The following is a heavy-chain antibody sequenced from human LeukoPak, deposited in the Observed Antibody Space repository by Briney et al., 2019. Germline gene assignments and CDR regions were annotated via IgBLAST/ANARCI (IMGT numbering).Heavy chain of an antibody. CDR1: GFTFSSYA. D-gene: IGHD5-24*01. Sequence: WGYLSLSCAASGFTFSSYAMSWLRQAQGKGLKWVSAISGSGGSTYYADSVKGRFTISRDNSKNTLYLQMNSLRAEDTAVYYCAKPPDRMATRIWPPFDYWGQGTLVTVSS. J-gene: IGHJ4*02. CDR3: AKPPDRMATRIWPPFDY. CDR2: ISGSGGST. V-gene: IGHV3-23*01.